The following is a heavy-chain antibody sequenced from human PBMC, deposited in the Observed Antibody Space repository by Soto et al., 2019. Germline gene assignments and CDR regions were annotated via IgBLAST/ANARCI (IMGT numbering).Heavy chain of an antibody. V-gene: IGHV1-69*01. D-gene: IGHD3-22*01. Sequence: QVQLVQSGAEVKKPGSSVKVSCKASGGTFSSYAISWVRQAPGQGLEWMGGIIPIFGTANYAQKFQGRVTITADESTSTAYMELSSLRSEDTVVYYCAKTGVSPDYYDSRGDYPGSYWGHGTLVTVFS. CDR3: AKTGVSPDYYDSRGDYPGSY. CDR1: GGTFSSYA. CDR2: IIPIFGTA. J-gene: IGHJ4*01.